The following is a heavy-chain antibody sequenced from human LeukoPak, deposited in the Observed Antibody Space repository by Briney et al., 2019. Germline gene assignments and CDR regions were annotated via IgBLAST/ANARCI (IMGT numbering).Heavy chain of an antibody. CDR2: IYYSVTT. CDR3: ARGLHAVDY. J-gene: IGHJ4*02. D-gene: IGHD5-24*01. V-gene: IGHV4-59*01. CDR1: GGSISSYY. Sequence: SETLSLTCTVSGGSISSYYWSWLRQPPGKGLEWIGYIYYSVTTNYNPSLKSRVTTSVDTSKNQFSLKLSSVNAADTAVYYCARGLHAVDYWGQGTLVTVSS.